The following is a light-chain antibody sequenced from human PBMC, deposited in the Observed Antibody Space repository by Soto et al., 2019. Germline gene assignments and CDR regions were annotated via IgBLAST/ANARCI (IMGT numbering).Light chain of an antibody. CDR1: QDINIY. J-gene: IGKJ4*01. V-gene: IGKV1-33*01. CDR3: QQYGNLPLT. Sequence: DIQMTQSPTSLSAFVGDRVTITCRASQDINIYLNWYQQKPGKAPKLLIYDASNLATGVPSRFSGSRSETDFTFSISSLQPEDIATYYCQQYGNLPLTFGGGTKVEI. CDR2: DAS.